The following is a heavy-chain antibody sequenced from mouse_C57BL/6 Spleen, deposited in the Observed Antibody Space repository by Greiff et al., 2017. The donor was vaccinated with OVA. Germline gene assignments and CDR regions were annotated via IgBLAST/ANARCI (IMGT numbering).Heavy chain of an antibody. CDR1: GFTFSDYY. J-gene: IGHJ1*03. Sequence: EVKLMESGGGLVQPGGSLKLSCAASGFTFSDYYMYWVRQTPEKRLEWVAYISNGGGSTYYPDTVKGRFTISRDNAKNTLYLQMSRLKSEDTAMYYCARPQGYGSSYGYFDVWGTGTTVTVSS. CDR2: ISNGGGST. D-gene: IGHD1-1*01. CDR3: ARPQGYGSSYGYFDV. V-gene: IGHV5-12*01.